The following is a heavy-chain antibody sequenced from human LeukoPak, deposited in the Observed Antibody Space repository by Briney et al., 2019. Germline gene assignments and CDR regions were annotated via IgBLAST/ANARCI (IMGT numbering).Heavy chain of an antibody. Sequence: ASVKVSCKASGYTFTSYDINWVRQAPGQGLEWMGWMNRNSGNTGYAQKFQGRVIMTRNTSISTAYMELSSLRSEDTAVYYCARRGYIYGSVRDYWGQGTLVTVSS. J-gene: IGHJ4*02. V-gene: IGHV1-8*01. D-gene: IGHD5-18*01. CDR3: ARRGYIYGSVRDY. CDR2: MNRNSGNT. CDR1: GYTFTSYD.